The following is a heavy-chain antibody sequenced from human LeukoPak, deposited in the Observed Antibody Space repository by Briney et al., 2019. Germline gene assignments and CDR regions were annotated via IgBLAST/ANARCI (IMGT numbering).Heavy chain of an antibody. CDR1: GGSISSGGYS. CDR2: IYYSGST. Sequence: SETLSLTCAVSGGSISSGGYSWSWIRQPPGKGLEWIGYIYYSGSTNYNPSLKRRVTISVDTSKNQFSLKLSSVTAADTAVYYCARVFSSSWYWFDPWGQGTLVTVSS. V-gene: IGHV4-61*08. D-gene: IGHD6-13*01. CDR3: ARVFSSSWYWFDP. J-gene: IGHJ5*02.